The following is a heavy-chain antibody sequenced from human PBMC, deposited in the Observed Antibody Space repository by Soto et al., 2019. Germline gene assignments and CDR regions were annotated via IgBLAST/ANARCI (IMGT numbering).Heavy chain of an antibody. CDR3: ARDHRAGENIVLVPSAIYWFDP. D-gene: IGHD2-2*01. J-gene: IGHJ5*02. Sequence: QVQLVQSGAEVKKPGSSVKVSCKASGGTFSSYAISWVRQAPGQGLEWMGGIIPIFGTANYAQKFQGRVTTAADEATSTDYMELSRQRSEDTAVYYCARDHRAGENIVLVPSAIYWFDPWGQGTLVTVSS. V-gene: IGHV1-69*12. CDR2: IIPIFGTA. CDR1: GGTFSSYA.